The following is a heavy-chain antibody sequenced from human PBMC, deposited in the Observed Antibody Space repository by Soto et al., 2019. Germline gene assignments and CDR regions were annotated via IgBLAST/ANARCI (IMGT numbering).Heavy chain of an antibody. D-gene: IGHD6-6*01. J-gene: IGHJ4*02. CDR2: IYSDGTT. CDR1: GFTVSSNY. Sequence: GCLRPSCAASGFTVSSNYMNWVRQAPGKGLEWLSIIYSDGTTYYADSVKGRFTISRDNFKNTLYLQMNNLRAEDTAVYYCAILSNWGQGTLVTVSS. CDR3: AILSN. V-gene: IGHV3-53*01.